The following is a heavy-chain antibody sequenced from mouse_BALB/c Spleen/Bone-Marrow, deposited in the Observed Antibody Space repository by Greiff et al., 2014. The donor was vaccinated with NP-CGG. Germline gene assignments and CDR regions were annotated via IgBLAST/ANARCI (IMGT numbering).Heavy chain of an antibody. Sequence: EVQVVESGGGLVQPKGSLKLSCAASGFTFNTYAMNWVRQAPGKGSEWVARIRSKSNNYATYYADSVKDRFTISRDDSQSMLYLQMNNLKTEDTAMYYCVREDYYGPFAYWGQGTLVTVSA. CDR3: VREDYYGPFAY. CDR1: GFTFNTYA. J-gene: IGHJ3*01. V-gene: IGHV10-1*02. CDR2: IRSKSNNYAT. D-gene: IGHD1-2*01.